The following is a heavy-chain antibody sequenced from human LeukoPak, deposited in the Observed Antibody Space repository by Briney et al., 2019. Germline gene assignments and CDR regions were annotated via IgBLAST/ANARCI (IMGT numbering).Heavy chain of an antibody. J-gene: IGHJ5*02. CDR3: ARRGWATVTTWFDP. Sequence: SETLSLTCTVSGGSISSSRYYWGWIRQPPGKGLEWFGSIYYSGSTYYNPSLKSQVTISVDTSKNQFSLKLSSVTAADTAVYYCARRGWATVTTWFDPWGQGTLVTVSS. D-gene: IGHD4-17*01. CDR2: IYYSGST. CDR1: GGSISSSRYY. V-gene: IGHV4-39*01.